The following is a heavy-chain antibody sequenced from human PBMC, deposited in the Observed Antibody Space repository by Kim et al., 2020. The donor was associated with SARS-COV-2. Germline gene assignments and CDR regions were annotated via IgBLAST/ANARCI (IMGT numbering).Heavy chain of an antibody. Sequence: GGSLRLSCAASGFTFSSYGMHWVRQAPGKGLEWVAVIWYDGSNKYYADSVKGRFTISRDNSKNTLYLQMNSLRAEDTAVYYCARDPYSSSWYYFDYWGQGTLVTVSS. CDR3: ARDPYSSSWYYFDY. CDR2: IWYDGSNK. CDR1: GFTFSSYG. J-gene: IGHJ4*02. V-gene: IGHV3-33*01. D-gene: IGHD6-13*01.